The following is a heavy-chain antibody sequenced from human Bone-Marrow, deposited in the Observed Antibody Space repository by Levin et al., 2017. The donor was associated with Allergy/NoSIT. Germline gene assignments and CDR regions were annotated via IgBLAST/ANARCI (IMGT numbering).Heavy chain of an antibody. D-gene: IGHD3-22*01. V-gene: IGHV3-23*01. Sequence: GESLKISCAASGFIFSNYSMNWVRQAPGKGLEWVSQISGSGGNTHYADSVKGRFTFSRDNSKNTLYLQMNSLRAEDTAVYYCAGYDTSAYHSPFDYWGQGTLVTVSS. CDR2: ISGSGGNT. CDR3: AGYDTSAYHSPFDY. CDR1: GFIFSNYS. J-gene: IGHJ4*02.